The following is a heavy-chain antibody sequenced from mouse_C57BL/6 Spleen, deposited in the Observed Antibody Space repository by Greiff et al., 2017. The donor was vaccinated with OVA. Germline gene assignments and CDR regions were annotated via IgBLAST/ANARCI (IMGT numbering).Heavy chain of an antibody. J-gene: IGHJ4*01. CDR3: ARWRVDYDGGYAMDY. CDR1: GYTFTSYW. V-gene: IGHV1-69*01. Sequence: QVQLQQPGAELVMPGASVKLSCKASGYTFTSYWMHWVKQRPGQGLEWIGELDPSDSYTNYNQKFKGKSTLTVDKSSSTAYMQLSSLTSEDSAVYYCARWRVDYDGGYAMDYWGQGTSVTVSS. CDR2: LDPSDSYT. D-gene: IGHD2-4*01.